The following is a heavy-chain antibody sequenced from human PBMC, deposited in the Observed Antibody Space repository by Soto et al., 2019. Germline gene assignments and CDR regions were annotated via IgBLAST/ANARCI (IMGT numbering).Heavy chain of an antibody. CDR1: GDTFNFYS. CDR3: ASSYGSGYRAFDS. CDR2: INPILSMS. V-gene: IGHV1-69*02. D-gene: IGHD3-10*01. Sequence: QVQLVQSGAEVKKPGSSVRVSCKASGDTFNFYSINWVRQAPGLGLEWMGRINPILSMSNYAQRFQGRVTMTADKSTSTAYMELSSLRSEDTAMYYCASSYGSGYRAFDSWGQGALVXXS. J-gene: IGHJ4*02.